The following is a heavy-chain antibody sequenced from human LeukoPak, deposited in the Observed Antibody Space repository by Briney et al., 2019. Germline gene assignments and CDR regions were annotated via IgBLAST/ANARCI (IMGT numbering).Heavy chain of an antibody. D-gene: IGHD4-23*01. V-gene: IGHV1-46*01. Sequence: ASVKVSCKASGYTFTGYYMHWVRQAPGQGLEWMGLINPSGGSTSYAEKFLGRVIMTRDMSTTTDYMELSSMRSEDTAVYYCARDNSIGGRGWWFDPWGQGTLVTVSS. CDR2: INPSGGST. CDR3: ARDNSIGGRGWWFDP. J-gene: IGHJ5*02. CDR1: GYTFTGYY.